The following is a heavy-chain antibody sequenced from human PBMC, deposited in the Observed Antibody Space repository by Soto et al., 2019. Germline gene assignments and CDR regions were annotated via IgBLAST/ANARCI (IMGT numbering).Heavy chain of an antibody. V-gene: IGHV1-18*01. J-gene: IGHJ4*02. CDR3: ASANYGDSDY. CDR1: GYTFPSST. CDR2: ITADNGDT. Sequence: QVERVQSGAEVKKPGASVKVSCKASGYTFPSSTISWLRQARGQGLECMGWITADNGDTKYAHRHQGRVTMTTDTSTNTAYLVLASLTSDDTAVYYGASANYGDSDYWGQGTLVTVSS. D-gene: IGHD4-17*01.